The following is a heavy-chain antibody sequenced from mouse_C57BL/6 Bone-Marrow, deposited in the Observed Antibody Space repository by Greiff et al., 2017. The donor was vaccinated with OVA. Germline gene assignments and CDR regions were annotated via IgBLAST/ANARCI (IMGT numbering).Heavy chain of an antibody. CDR3: AGGNDGAWFAY. Sequence: EVKLVESGGGLVKPGGSLKLSCAASGFTFSSYAMSWVRQTPEKRLEWVATISDGGSYTYYPDNVKGRFTISRDNAKNNLYLQMSHLKSEDTAMYYCAGGNDGAWFAYWGKGTLVTVSA. V-gene: IGHV5-4*03. D-gene: IGHD1-1*01. CDR1: GFTFSSYA. CDR2: ISDGGSYT. J-gene: IGHJ3*01.